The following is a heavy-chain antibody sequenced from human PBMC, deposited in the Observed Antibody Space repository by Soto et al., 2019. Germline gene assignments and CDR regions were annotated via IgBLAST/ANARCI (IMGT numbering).Heavy chain of an antibody. CDR2: ISYDGSNK. Sequence: GGSLRVSCAASGFTFSSYAMHWVRQAPGKGLEWVAVISYDGSNKYYADSVKGRFTISRDNSKNTLYLQMNSLRAEDTAVYYCARWMWELLHFDYWGQGTLVTVS. J-gene: IGHJ4*02. V-gene: IGHV3-30-3*01. D-gene: IGHD1-26*01. CDR3: ARWMWELLHFDY. CDR1: GFTFSSYA.